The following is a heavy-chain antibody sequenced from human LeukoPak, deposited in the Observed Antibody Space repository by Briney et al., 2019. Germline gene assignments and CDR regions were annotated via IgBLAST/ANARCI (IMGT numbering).Heavy chain of an antibody. CDR2: IYSGGNT. CDR1: GFTVSSNS. J-gene: IGHJ4*02. D-gene: IGHD4-17*01. CDR3: ARRAGEYSHPYDY. Sequence: GGSLRLSCTVSGFTVSSNSMSWVRQAPGKGLEWVSFIYSGGNTHYSDSVKGRFTISRDNSRNTLYLQMNSLRAEDTAVYYCARRAGEYSHPYDYWGQGTLVTVSS. V-gene: IGHV3-53*01.